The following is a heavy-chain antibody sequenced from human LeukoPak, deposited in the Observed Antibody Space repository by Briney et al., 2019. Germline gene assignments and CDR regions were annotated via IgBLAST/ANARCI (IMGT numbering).Heavy chain of an antibody. J-gene: IGHJ4*02. CDR1: GGSISSDNYS. CDR3: ASLRERSYYARGFDY. V-gene: IGHV4-61*02. D-gene: IGHD1-26*01. CDR2: VYTSGST. Sequence: SQTLSLTCTVSGGSISSDNYSWSWIRQPAGKGLEWIGRVYTSGSTNYNPSLKSRVTISVDTSKNQFSLKLSSVTAADTAVYYCASLRERSYYARGFDYWGQGTLVTVSS.